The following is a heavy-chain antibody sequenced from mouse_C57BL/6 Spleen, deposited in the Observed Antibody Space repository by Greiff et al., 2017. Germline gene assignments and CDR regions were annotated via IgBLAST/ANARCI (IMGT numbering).Heavy chain of an antibody. CDR2: INPSNGGT. Sequence: QVQLQQPGTELVKPGASVKLSCKASGYTFTSYWMHWVKQRPGQGLEWIGNINPSNGGTNYNEKFKSKATLTVDRSSSTAYMQLSSLTSEDSAVYYCARLEAAQAPFDYWGQGTTLTVSS. D-gene: IGHD3-2*02. V-gene: IGHV1-53*01. CDR1: GYTFTSYW. CDR3: ARLEAAQAPFDY. J-gene: IGHJ2*01.